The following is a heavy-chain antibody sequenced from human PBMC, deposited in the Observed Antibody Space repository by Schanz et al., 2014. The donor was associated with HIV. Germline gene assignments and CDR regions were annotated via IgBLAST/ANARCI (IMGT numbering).Heavy chain of an antibody. CDR2: IWYDGSNK. J-gene: IGHJ4*02. CDR3: ARRSSDGGYYDN. D-gene: IGHD2-15*01. V-gene: IGHV3-33*01. CDR1: GFTFSSYG. Sequence: QVRLVQSGGCVVQPGRSLRLSCAASGFTFSSYGMHWVRQAPGKGLEWVAVIWYDGSNKYYADSVKGRFTVSRDNSKNTLYLQMNSLRDEDTAVYYCARRSSDGGYYDNWGQGTLVTVSS.